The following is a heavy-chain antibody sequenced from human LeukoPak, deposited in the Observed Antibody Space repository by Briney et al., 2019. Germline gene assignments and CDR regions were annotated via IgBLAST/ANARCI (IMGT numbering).Heavy chain of an antibody. Sequence: SETLSLTCTVSGCSISSSSYYWGWIRQPPGKGLEWIGSIYYSGSTYYNPSLKSRVTISVDTSKNQFSLKLSSVTAADTAVYYCARRYYDSSGFDAFDIWGQGTMGTVSS. D-gene: IGHD3-22*01. V-gene: IGHV4-39*01. J-gene: IGHJ3*02. CDR3: ARRYYDSSGFDAFDI. CDR2: IYYSGST. CDR1: GCSISSSSYY.